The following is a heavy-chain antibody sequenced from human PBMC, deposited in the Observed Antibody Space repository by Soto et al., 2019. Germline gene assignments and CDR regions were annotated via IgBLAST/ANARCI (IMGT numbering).Heavy chain of an antibody. CDR3: ARVGDSSGYYSYYYYGMDV. Sequence: PSETLSLTCTVSGGSISSYYWSWIRQPPGKGLEWIGYIYYSGSTNYNPSLKSRVTISVDTSKNQFSLKLSSVTAADTAVYYCARVGDSSGYYSYYYYGMDVWGQGTTVTVSS. V-gene: IGHV4-59*01. J-gene: IGHJ6*02. CDR1: GGSISSYY. D-gene: IGHD3-22*01. CDR2: IYYSGST.